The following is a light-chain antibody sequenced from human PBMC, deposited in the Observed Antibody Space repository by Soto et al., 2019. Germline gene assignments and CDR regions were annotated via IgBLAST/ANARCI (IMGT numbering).Light chain of an antibody. Sequence: VVLTQSPGTLSLSPGERATLSCRASQSLSFRYLAWYQQKPGQAPRLLIHGESTRATGVPDRVRGSGSGTDFTLTISRLEPEDSAVYYCQQHGSPPSAFGQGTKLEIK. CDR3: QQHGSPPSA. V-gene: IGKV3-20*01. CDR2: GES. J-gene: IGKJ2*01. CDR1: QSLSFRY.